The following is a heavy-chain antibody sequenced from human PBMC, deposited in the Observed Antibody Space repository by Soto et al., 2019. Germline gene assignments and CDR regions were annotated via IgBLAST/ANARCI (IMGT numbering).Heavy chain of an antibody. CDR2: IIPILGIA. D-gene: IGHD3-16*02. CDR1: GGTFSSYT. Sequence: SVKVSCKASGGTFSSYTISWVRQAPGQGLEWMGRIIPILGIANYAQKFQGRVTITADKSTSTAYMELSSLRSEDTAVYYCARVGQRIMITFGGVIDPIFDYWGQGTLVTVS. CDR3: ARVGQRIMITFGGVIDPIFDY. J-gene: IGHJ4*02. V-gene: IGHV1-69*02.